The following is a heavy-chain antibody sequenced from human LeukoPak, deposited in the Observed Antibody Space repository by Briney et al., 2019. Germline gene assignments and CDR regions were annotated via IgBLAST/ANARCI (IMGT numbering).Heavy chain of an antibody. CDR3: ARGCRDGYSNYWYFDL. D-gene: IGHD5-24*01. J-gene: IGHJ2*01. CDR1: DDSITMYY. V-gene: IGHV4-4*07. Sequence: SETLSLTCTVSDDSITMYYWSWIRQSAGKGLEWIGRISDSGTTNYNPSLKSRVTISVDTSNNQFSLKLSSVTAADTAVYYCARGCRDGYSNYWYFDLWGRGTLVTVSS. CDR2: ISDSGTT.